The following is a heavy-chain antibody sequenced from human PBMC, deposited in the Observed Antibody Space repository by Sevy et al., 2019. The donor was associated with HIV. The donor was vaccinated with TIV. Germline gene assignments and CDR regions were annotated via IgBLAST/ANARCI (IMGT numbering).Heavy chain of an antibody. CDR2: IWYDGTIK. Sequence: GGSLRLSCAASGFTFSSYVMHWVRQAPGKGLEWEALIWYDGTIKYCADSVKGRFTISRDNSKDTLFLQMNSLTPEDTAVYYCARGVGYCGGDCYSIDYWGQGALVTVSS. V-gene: IGHV3-33*08. CDR1: GFTFSSYV. D-gene: IGHD2-21*02. CDR3: ARGVGYCGGDCYSIDY. J-gene: IGHJ4*02.